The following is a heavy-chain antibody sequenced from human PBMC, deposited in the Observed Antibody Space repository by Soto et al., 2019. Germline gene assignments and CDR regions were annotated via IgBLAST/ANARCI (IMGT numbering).Heavy chain of an antibody. CDR1: DFTFRNSW. V-gene: IGHV3-7*03. CDR2: IKPDGGAT. J-gene: IGHJ4*02. D-gene: IGHD3-16*01. CDR3: FGGNGGPQ. Sequence: GGSLRLSCATSDFTFRNSWINWVRQAPGKGLEWVANIKPDGGATNYVDSVKGRFTISRDNVRNSASLQMNSLRVEDTAVYFCFGGNGGPQWGQGTLVTVSS.